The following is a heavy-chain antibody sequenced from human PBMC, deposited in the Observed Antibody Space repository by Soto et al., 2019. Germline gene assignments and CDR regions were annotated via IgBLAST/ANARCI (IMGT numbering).Heavy chain of an antibody. CDR1: DFTFRNSW. V-gene: IGHV3-7*03. CDR2: IKPDGGAT. J-gene: IGHJ4*02. D-gene: IGHD3-16*01. CDR3: FGGNGGPQ. Sequence: GGSLRLSCATSDFTFRNSWINWVRQAPGKGLEWVANIKPDGGATNYVDSVKGRFTISRDNVRNSASLQMNSLRVEDTAVYFCFGGNGGPQWGQGTLVTVSS.